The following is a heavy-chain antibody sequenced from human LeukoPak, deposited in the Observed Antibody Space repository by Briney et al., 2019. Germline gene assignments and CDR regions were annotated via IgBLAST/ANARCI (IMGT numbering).Heavy chain of an antibody. CDR3: ARQDRVDYSNLGEY. CDR1: GYTLTDYY. CDR2: INPNTGDT. V-gene: IGHV1-2*02. D-gene: IGHD4-11*01. Sequence: ASVEVSCKASGYTLTDYYMHWVRQAPGQGLEWMGWINPNTGDTNYAQKFQGRVTMTRDTSISTAYMELSRLSSDDTAVYYCARQDRVDYSNLGEYWGQGTLVTVSS. J-gene: IGHJ4*02.